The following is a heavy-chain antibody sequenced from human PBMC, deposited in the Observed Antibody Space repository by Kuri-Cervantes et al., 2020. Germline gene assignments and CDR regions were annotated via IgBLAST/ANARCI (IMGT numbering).Heavy chain of an antibody. Sequence: GESLKISCAASGFAFSSYAMHWVRQAPGKGLEWVAVISYDGSNKYYADSVKGRFTISRDNSKNTLYLQMNSLRAEDTAVYYCAREGATTSHYYYGMDVWGQGTTVTVSS. D-gene: IGHD1-26*01. CDR1: GFAFSSYA. CDR2: ISYDGSNK. CDR3: AREGATTSHYYYGMDV. V-gene: IGHV3-30-3*01. J-gene: IGHJ6*02.